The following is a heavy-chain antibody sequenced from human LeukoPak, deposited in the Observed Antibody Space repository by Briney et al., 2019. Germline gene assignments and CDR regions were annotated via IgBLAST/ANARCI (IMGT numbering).Heavy chain of an antibody. J-gene: IGHJ3*02. V-gene: IGHV4-59*01. Sequence: SETLSLTCAVSGGSISTYYWSWIRQPPGKGLEWIGYVYYSGSTNYNPSLKSRVTISADTSKNQFSLRLSSVTAADTAAYYCARGLNNRKSGRRFDVFEIWGQGTMVTVSS. CDR2: VYYSGST. D-gene: IGHD1-14*01. CDR3: ARGLNNRKSGRRFDVFEI. CDR1: GGSISTYY.